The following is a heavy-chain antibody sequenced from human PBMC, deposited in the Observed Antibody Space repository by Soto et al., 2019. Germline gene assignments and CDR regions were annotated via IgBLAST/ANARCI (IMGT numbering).Heavy chain of an antibody. V-gene: IGHV1-46*01. Sequence: QVQLVQSGAEVKKPGASVKISCKASGYTFTSYYMHWVRQAPGQGLEWMGIINPSGGSTNYAQKLQGRVAKTGDTSTSTVYMNLNSLRSEDTAVYYCARPPYPGCINAVCYPLDYWGQGTLVTVSS. CDR1: GYTFTSYY. D-gene: IGHD2-8*01. CDR3: ARPPYPGCINAVCYPLDY. CDR2: INPSGGST. J-gene: IGHJ4*02.